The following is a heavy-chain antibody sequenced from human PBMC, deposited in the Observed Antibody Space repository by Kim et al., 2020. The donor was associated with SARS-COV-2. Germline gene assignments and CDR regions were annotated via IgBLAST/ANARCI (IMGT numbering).Heavy chain of an antibody. CDR1: GFTFSSYA. J-gene: IGHJ6*03. V-gene: IGHV3-23*01. CDR2: SSGSGDST. D-gene: IGHD3-3*01. CDR3: AKCDPPYYDFWSVGYYMDV. Sequence: GGSLRLSCAASGFTFSSYAMSWVRQAPGKGLEWVSISSGSGDSTNHADSVKGRFTISRDNSKNTLFLQMNSLRAEDTAVYYCAKCDPPYYDFWSVGYYMDVWGRGTTVTVSS.